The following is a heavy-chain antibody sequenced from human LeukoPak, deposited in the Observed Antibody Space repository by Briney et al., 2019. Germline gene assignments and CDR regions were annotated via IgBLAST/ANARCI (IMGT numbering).Heavy chain of an antibody. CDR1: GFPFSTYW. J-gene: IGHJ4*02. V-gene: IGHV3-74*01. Sequence: PGGSLTLSCAASGFPFSTYWMHWVRPVTGRGLVWVSRINSDGSRTRYAASVKGRFTISRDNATDTLYLQMNSLRAEDTAMYYCERGQKYSSGIYYLDYWGQGTLVTVSS. CDR3: ERGQKYSSGIYYLDY. CDR2: INSDGSRT. D-gene: IGHD6-19*01.